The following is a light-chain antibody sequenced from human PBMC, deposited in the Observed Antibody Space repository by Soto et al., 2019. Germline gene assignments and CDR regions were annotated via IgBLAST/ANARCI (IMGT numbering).Light chain of an antibody. CDR3: SSYTSSSTLV. V-gene: IGLV2-14*01. Sequence: QSVLTQPASVPGSPGQSITISCTGNSSDVGGYNYVSWYQQHPGKAPKLMIYDVSNRPSGVSNRFSGSKSGNTASLTISGLQAEDEADYYCSSYTSSSTLVFGTGTKVTVL. J-gene: IGLJ1*01. CDR2: DVS. CDR1: SSDVGGYNY.